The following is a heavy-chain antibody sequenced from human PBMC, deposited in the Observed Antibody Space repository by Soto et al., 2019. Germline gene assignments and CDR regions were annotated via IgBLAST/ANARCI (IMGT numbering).Heavy chain of an antibody. V-gene: IGHV3-30*18. CDR1: GFTFSSYG. CDR2: ISYDGSNK. Sequence: GGSLRLSCAASGFTFSSYGMHWFRQAPGKGLEWVAVISYDGSNKYYADSVKGRFTISRDNSKNTLYLQMNSLRAEDTAVYYCTKDSPGGWGQGTMVTVGS. J-gene: IGHJ4*02. CDR3: TKDSPGG.